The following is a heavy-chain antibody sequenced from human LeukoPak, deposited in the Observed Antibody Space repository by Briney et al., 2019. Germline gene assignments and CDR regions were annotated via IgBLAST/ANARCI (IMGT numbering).Heavy chain of an antibody. CDR3: AKAAGSGSYYNPAYYYYMDV. Sequence: GGSLRLSCAASGITFSSYGMSWVRQAPGKGLEWVSSISSTGGTTYYADSVKGRFTISRDNSKNTLYLQMNSLRAEDTAVYYCAKAAGSGSYYNPAYYYYMDVWGKGTTVTVSS. CDR1: GITFSSYG. CDR2: ISSTGGTT. V-gene: IGHV3-23*01. D-gene: IGHD3-10*01. J-gene: IGHJ6*03.